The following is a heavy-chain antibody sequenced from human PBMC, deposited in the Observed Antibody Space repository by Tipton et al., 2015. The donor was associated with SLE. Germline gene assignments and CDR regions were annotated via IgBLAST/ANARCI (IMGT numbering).Heavy chain of an antibody. CDR2: IDPSDSYT. CDR3: ARHRGSSPVINWFDP. D-gene: IGHD6-13*01. J-gene: IGHJ5*02. Sequence: QLVQSGAEVKKPGESLRISCKGSGYSFTSYWISWVRQMPGKGLEWMGRIDPSDSYTNYSPSFQGQVTISADKSISTAYLQWSSLKASDTAMYYCARHRGSSPVINWFDPWGQGTLVTVSS. CDR1: GYSFTSYW. V-gene: IGHV5-10-1*04.